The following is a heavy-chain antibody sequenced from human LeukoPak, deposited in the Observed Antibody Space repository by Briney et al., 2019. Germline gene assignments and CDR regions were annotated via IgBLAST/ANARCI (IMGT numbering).Heavy chain of an antibody. CDR3: ASSWYHDYYYGMDV. D-gene: IGHD6-13*01. CDR2: INHSGST. V-gene: IGHV4-34*01. Sequence: PSETLSLTCAVYGGSFSGYYWSWIRQPPGKGLEWIGEINHSGSTNYNPSLKSRVTISVDRSKNQFSLKLSSVTAADTAVYYCASSWYHDYYYGMDVWGQGTTVTVSS. CDR1: GGSFSGYY. J-gene: IGHJ6*02.